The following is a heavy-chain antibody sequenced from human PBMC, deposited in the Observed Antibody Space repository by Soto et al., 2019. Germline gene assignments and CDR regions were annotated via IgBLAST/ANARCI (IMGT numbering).Heavy chain of an antibody. CDR2: ISGNGYST. CDR3: AKDRKQLWSDFDY. CDR1: GFTFDDYA. D-gene: IGHD1-1*01. V-gene: IGHV3-23*01. J-gene: IGHJ4*02. Sequence: HPGGSLRLSCEASGFTFDDYAMTWVRQSPGKGLEWVSSISGNGYSTYYADSVKGRFTISRDKSKNTVSLQMDSLRAEDTAVYYCAKDRKQLWSDFDYWGQGTLVTVSS.